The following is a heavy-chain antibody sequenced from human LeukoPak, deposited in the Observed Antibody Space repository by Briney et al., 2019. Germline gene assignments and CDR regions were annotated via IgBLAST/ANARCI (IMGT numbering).Heavy chain of an antibody. D-gene: IGHD3-22*01. CDR1: GYSFTSYW. CDR2: IYPGDSDT. V-gene: IGHV5-51*01. CDR3: ASGYYYDSSGPDAFDI. J-gene: IGHJ3*02. Sequence: GESLKISCKGSGYSFTSYWIGWVRQMPGKGLEWMGIIYPGDSDTRYSPSFQGQVTISADKSISTAYLQWSSLKASDTAMHYCASGYYYDSSGPDAFDIWGQGTMVAVSS.